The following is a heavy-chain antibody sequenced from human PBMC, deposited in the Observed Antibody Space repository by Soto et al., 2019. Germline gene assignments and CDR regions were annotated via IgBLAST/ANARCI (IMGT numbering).Heavy chain of an antibody. J-gene: IGHJ4*02. V-gene: IGHV4-39*01. CDR1: GGSIISNNHY. CDR2: IYYSGNT. Sequence: QLQLRESGPGLVKPSETLSLTCTVSGGSIISNNHYWGWIRQPPGKGLEWIGNIYYSGNTYYNPSIKSRVTMSVDTSKGQFSLKLSSMTVADTAVYFCARRSTISRGFDYWGQGTLVTVSS. D-gene: IGHD3-9*01. CDR3: ARRSTISRGFDY.